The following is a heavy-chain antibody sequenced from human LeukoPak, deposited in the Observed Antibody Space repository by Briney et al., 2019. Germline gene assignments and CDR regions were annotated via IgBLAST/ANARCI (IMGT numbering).Heavy chain of an antibody. V-gene: IGHV3-23*01. CDR2: ISGSGDTT. CDR1: GFIFSNYA. J-gene: IGHJ3*02. CDR3: ARGTRDGYYLFDAFDI. D-gene: IGHD5-24*01. Sequence: GGSLRLSCAASGFIFSNYAVNWVRQAPGKGLEWVSIISGSGDTTYYADSVKGRFTISRDNAKNSLYLQMNSLRAEDTAVYYCARGTRDGYYLFDAFDIWGQGTMVTVSS.